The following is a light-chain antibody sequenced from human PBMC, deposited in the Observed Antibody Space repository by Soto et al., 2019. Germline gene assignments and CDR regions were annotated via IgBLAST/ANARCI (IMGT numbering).Light chain of an antibody. Sequence: IQMTQSPSSLSASVRDRVTITCRASQAIGNDLGWYQQKPGKAPNLLIYAASSLRSGVPSRFSGSGSGTPCTLTINSLQAEDSATYFCLQDYTCPWTFGQGTKVEIK. CDR2: AAS. CDR3: LQDYTCPWT. J-gene: IGKJ1*01. CDR1: QAIGND. V-gene: IGKV1-6*02.